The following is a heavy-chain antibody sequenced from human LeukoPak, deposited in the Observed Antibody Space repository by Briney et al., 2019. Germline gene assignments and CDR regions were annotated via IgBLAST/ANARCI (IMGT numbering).Heavy chain of an antibody. D-gene: IGHD3-3*01. J-gene: IGHJ4*02. CDR2: IIPILGIA. Sequence: ASVKVSCKASGGTFSSYAISWVRQAPGQGLEWMGRIIPILGIANYAQKFQGRVTITADKSTSTAYMELSSLRSEDTAVYYCARARGITIFGVVTSLFDYWGQGTLVTVSS. V-gene: IGHV1-69*04. CDR1: GGTFSSYA. CDR3: ARARGITIFGVVTSLFDY.